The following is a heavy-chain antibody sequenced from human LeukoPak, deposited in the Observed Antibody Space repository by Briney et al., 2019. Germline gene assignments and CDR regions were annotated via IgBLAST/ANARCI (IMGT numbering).Heavy chain of an antibody. CDR1: GFTFSSYG. CDR3: AKDRTPTTRGVDY. D-gene: IGHD4-17*01. CDR2: IRYDGSNK. J-gene: IGHJ4*02. Sequence: GGSLRLSCAASGFTFSSYGMHWVRQAPGKGLEWVAFIRYDGSNKYYADSVKGRFTISRDNSKNTLSLQMNSLRAEDTAVYYCAKDRTPTTRGVDYWGQGTLVTVSS. V-gene: IGHV3-30*02.